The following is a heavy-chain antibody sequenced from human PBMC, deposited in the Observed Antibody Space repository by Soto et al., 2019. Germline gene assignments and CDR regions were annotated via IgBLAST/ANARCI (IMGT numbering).Heavy chain of an antibody. J-gene: IGHJ4*02. CDR2: IIPIFGTA. CDR3: AEVRLYSYCKGGAFDF. CDR1: GGTFSSYA. V-gene: IGHV1-69*01. D-gene: IGHD5-18*01. Sequence: QVQLVQSGAEVKKPGSSVKVSCKASGGTFSSYAISWVRQAPGQGLEWMGGIIPIFGTANYAQKFQGRVTITADETTSTGYKELENLKSGEQGGDYLAEVRLYSYCKGGAFDFWGQGTLVTVSS.